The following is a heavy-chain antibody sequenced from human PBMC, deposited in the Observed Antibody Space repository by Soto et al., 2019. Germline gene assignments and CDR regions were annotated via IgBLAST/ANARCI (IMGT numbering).Heavy chain of an antibody. D-gene: IGHD2-8*01. CDR3: ATGGVNWFDP. CDR2: ISYSGSS. Sequence: ETPSPPCTVSGGSLSTFFWGLIRQPPGKGLEWIGYISYSGSSNYNPSLKSRVTISLDTSKNQFSLRLTSVTAADTAMYYCATGGVNWFDPWGQGTLVTVSS. CDR1: GGSLSTFF. V-gene: IGHV4-59*01. J-gene: IGHJ5*02.